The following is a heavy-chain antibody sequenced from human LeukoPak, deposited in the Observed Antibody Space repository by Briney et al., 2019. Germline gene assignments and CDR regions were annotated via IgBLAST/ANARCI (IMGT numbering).Heavy chain of an antibody. V-gene: IGHV1-2*06. CDR3: ARNPDEHWLDESENWYFDL. D-gene: IGHD6-19*01. CDR1: GYTFIDYY. Sequence: GASVKVSCKASGYTFIDYYLHWLRQAPGQGLEWMGRINPNRGDTKPAQKFQGRVTMTRDTSISVAYMELSSLQSDDTAVYYCARNPDEHWLDESENWYFDLWGSGTLVTASS. J-gene: IGHJ2*01. CDR2: INPNRGDT.